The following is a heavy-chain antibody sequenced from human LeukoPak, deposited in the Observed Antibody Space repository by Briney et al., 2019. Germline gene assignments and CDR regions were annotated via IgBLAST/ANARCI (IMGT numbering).Heavy chain of an antibody. J-gene: IGHJ3*02. D-gene: IGHD1-26*01. Sequence: GASVKVSCKASGYTFTSYGISWVRQAPGQGLEWMGRIIPIFGTANYAQKFQGRVTITTDESTSTAYMELSSLRSEDTAVYYCASPAVGATFWTNAFDIWGQGTMVTVSS. CDR3: ASPAVGATFWTNAFDI. CDR1: GYTFTSYG. CDR2: IIPIFGTA. V-gene: IGHV1-69*05.